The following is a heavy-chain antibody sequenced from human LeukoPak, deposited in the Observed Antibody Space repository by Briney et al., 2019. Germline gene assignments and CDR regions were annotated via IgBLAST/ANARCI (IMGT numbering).Heavy chain of an antibody. J-gene: IGHJ5*02. CDR1: GGSISSGSHY. CDR2: IYSSGNT. D-gene: IGHD1-26*01. V-gene: IGHV4-61*02. Sequence: SQTLSLTCTVSGGSISSGSHYWSWIRQPAGKRLEWIGRIYSSGNTNYNPSPKSRVTISLDTSKNQFSLNLSSVTAADTAVYYCAGEVGGSWFDPWGLGTLVTVSS. CDR3: AGEVGGSWFDP.